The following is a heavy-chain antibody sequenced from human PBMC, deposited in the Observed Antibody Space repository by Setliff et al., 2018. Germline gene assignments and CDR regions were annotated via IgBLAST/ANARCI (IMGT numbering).Heavy chain of an antibody. D-gene: IGHD3-10*01. V-gene: IGHV1-2*02. CDR3: ARGTEYHGSGSYWAKDV. CDR2: INPRTGVT. CDR1: GYAFTGHY. J-gene: IGHJ6*04. Sequence: ASVKVSCKASGYAFTGHYIHWVRQAPGQGLEWMGWINPRTGVTNYARNFQGRVTMTRDTSITTVYMDLSRLKSDDTAVYYCARGTEYHGSGSYWAKDVWGKGTTVTVSS.